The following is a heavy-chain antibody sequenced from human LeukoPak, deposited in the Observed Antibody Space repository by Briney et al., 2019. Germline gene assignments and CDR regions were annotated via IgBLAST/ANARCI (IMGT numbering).Heavy chain of an antibody. D-gene: IGHD3-3*01. Sequence: SQTLSLTCTVSGGSISSGGYYWSWIRQPPGKGLEWIGYIYYSGSTYYNPSLKSRVTISVDTSKNQFSLKLSSVTAADTAVYYCARERNTIFGVVPDYWGQGTLVTVSS. J-gene: IGHJ4*02. CDR1: GGSISSGGYY. V-gene: IGHV4-30-4*08. CDR3: ARERNTIFGVVPDY. CDR2: IYYSGST.